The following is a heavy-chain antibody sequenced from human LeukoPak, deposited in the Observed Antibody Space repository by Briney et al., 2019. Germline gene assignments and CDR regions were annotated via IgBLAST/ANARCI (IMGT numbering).Heavy chain of an antibody. V-gene: IGHV4-31*03. CDR3: ARVGYSSRTFDY. CDR2: IYYSGGT. D-gene: IGHD6-13*01. CDR1: GGSISSGGYY. Sequence: PSETLSLTCTVSGGSISSGGYYWSWICQHPGKGLEWIGYIYYSGGTYYNPSLKSRVTISVDTSKNQFSLKLSSVTAANTAVYYCARVGYSSRTFDYWGQGTLVTVSS. J-gene: IGHJ4*02.